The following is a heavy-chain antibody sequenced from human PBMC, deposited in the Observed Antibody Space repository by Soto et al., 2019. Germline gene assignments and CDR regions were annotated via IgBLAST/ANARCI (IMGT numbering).Heavy chain of an antibody. CDR1: GYTFTSYG. CDR2: ITSYNANT. CDR3: ARNYHGSGGLTADP. V-gene: IGHV1-18*01. J-gene: IGHJ5*02. Sequence: QVHLVQSAVEVKKPGASVKVSCKTSGYTFTSYGISWVRQAPGQGLEWMGRITSYNANTNYAQKFQGRVTMTTDTSTSTAYLELTSLRSDDTAVYYCARNYHGSGGLTADPWGQGTLVTLSS. D-gene: IGHD3-10*01.